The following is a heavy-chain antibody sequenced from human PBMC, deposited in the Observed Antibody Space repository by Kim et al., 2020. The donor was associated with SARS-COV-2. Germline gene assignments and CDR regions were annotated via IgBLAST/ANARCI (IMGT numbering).Heavy chain of an antibody. V-gene: IGHV3-7*01. D-gene: IGHD4-17*01. CDR1: GVSFSSYW. Sequence: GGSLRLSCAASGVSFSSYWMHWVRQAPGKGLEWVANIKPDDSEKYYVDSVKGRFTISRSNAKSSLFLQMNNLRAEDTAVYYCAIFAGGASSWGQGTLVTV. J-gene: IGHJ1*01. CDR3: AIFAGGASS. CDR2: IKPDDSEK.